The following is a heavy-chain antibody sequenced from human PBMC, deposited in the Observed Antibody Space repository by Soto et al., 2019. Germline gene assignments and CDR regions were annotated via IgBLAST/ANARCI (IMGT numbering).Heavy chain of an antibody. D-gene: IGHD5-18*01. V-gene: IGHV3-53*01. CDR3: ARDVNSYDTPEPFGY. CDR1: GFAVSSNY. CDR2: IYSGGST. J-gene: IGHJ4*02. Sequence: GVSLRLSCAASGFAVSSNYMSWVRQAPGKGLEWVSVIYSGGSTYYADSVKGRFTISRDNSKNTLYLQMNSLRAEDTAVYYCARDVNSYDTPEPFGYWGKGSRVTVSS.